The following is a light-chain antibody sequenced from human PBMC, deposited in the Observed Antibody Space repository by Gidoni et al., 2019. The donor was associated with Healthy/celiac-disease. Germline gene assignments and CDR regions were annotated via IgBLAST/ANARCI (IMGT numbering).Light chain of an antibody. CDR1: QSISSY. CDR3: QQSYSTPPSWT. CDR2: AAS. J-gene: IGKJ1*01. Sequence: DLQMTQSPSSLSASVGDRVPITCRASQSISSYLNWYQQKPGKAPKLLIYAASSLQSGVPSRFSGSGSGTDFTLTISSLQPEDFATYYCQQSYSTPPSWTFGQGTKVEIK. V-gene: IGKV1-39*01.